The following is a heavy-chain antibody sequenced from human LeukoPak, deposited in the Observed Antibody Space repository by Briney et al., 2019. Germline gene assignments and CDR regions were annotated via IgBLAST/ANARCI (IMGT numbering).Heavy chain of an antibody. CDR3: ARGRYDRRGSYDLVQTKAFDY. V-gene: IGHV4-39*01. D-gene: IGHD3-22*01. J-gene: IGHJ4*02. Sequence: SETLSLTCTVSGGSISSSSYYWGWIRQPPGKGLEWIGSIYYSGSTYYNPSLKSRVTISVDTSKNQFSLKLSSVTAADTAVYYCARGRYDRRGSYDLVQTKAFDYWGQGTLVTVSP. CDR2: IYYSGST. CDR1: GGSISSSSYY.